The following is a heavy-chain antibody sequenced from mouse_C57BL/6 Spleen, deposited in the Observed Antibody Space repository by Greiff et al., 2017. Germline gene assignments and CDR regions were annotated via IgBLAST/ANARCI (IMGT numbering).Heavy chain of an antibody. CDR3: ARYYYSNYGAMDY. CDR2: IYPRVGST. CDR1: GYTFTSYD. D-gene: IGHD2-5*01. J-gene: IGHJ4*01. Sequence: VQGVESGPELVKPGASVKLSCKASGYTFTSYDINWVKQRPGQGLEWVGWIYPRVGSTKYHEKFKGKTTLTVDTSSSTAYMELHSRTSEDSAVYFCARYYYSNYGAMDYWGQGTSVTVSS. V-gene: IGHV1-85*01.